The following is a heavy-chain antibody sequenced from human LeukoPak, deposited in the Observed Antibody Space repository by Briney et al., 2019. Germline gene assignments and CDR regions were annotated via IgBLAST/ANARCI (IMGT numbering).Heavy chain of an antibody. V-gene: IGHV1-2*04. CDR1: GYTFTGYY. CDR3: ARGGEAQDIVVVPAAYDYYGMDV. Sequence: ASVKVSCKASGYTFTGYYMHWVRQAPGQGLEWMGWINPNSGGTNYAQKFQGWVTMTRDTSISTAYMELSRLRPDDTAVYYCARGGEAQDIVVVPAAYDYYGMDVWGKGTTVTVSS. CDR2: INPNSGGT. D-gene: IGHD2-2*01. J-gene: IGHJ6*04.